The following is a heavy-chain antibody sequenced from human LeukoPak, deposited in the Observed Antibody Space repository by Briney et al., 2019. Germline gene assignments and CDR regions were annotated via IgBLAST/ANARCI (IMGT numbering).Heavy chain of an antibody. Sequence: GGSLRLSCAASGFTFSNYWMHWVRQAPGKGLVWVSRINSDGSRTTYADAVKGRFTVSRDNAKKTLYLQMNSLRAEDTAVYYCTTTRLADAFYFDYWGQGTLVTVSS. V-gene: IGHV3-74*01. CDR3: TTTRLADAFYFDY. CDR1: GFTFSNYW. D-gene: IGHD6-13*01. J-gene: IGHJ4*02. CDR2: INSDGSRT.